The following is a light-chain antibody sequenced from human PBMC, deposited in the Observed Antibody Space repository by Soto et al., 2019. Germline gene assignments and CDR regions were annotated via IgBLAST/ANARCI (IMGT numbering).Light chain of an antibody. Sequence: DIQMTQPPSSVSASVGDRDSITCRASQGISNWLAWYQQKPGRAPKLLIYTGSSLQSGVPSRFSGTGSGTDFTLTISSLQPEDVATYYCQQANSFPLTFGGGTKVEIK. V-gene: IGKV1-12*01. CDR1: QGISNW. CDR2: TGS. CDR3: QQANSFPLT. J-gene: IGKJ4*01.